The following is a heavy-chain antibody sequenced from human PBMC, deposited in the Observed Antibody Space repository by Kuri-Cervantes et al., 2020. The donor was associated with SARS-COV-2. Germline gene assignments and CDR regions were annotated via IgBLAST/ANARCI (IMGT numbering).Heavy chain of an antibody. CDR2: TYYSGST. CDR1: GGSISSYY. D-gene: IGHD2-2*01. CDR3: AREDLSVVVPAAFFDY. Sequence: GSLRLSCTVSGGSISSYYWSWIRQPPGKGLEWIGYTYYSGSTYYNPSLKSRVTISVDTSKNQFSLKLSSVTAADTAVYYCAREDLSVVVPAAFFDYWGQGTLVTVSS. V-gene: IGHV4-59*12. J-gene: IGHJ4*02.